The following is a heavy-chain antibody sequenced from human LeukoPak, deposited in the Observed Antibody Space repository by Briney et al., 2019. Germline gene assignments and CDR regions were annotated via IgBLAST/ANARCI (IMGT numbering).Heavy chain of an antibody. J-gene: IGHJ3*02. CDR2: IYTSGST. CDR1: GGSISSYY. V-gene: IGHV4-4*07. D-gene: IGHD1-26*01. CDR3: ARDMVVGALDASDI. Sequence: SETLSLTCTVSGGSISSYYWSWIRQPAGKGLEWIGRIYTSGSTNYNPSLKSRVTMSVDTSKNQFSLKLSSVTAADTAVYYCARDMVVGALDASDIWGQGTMVTVSS.